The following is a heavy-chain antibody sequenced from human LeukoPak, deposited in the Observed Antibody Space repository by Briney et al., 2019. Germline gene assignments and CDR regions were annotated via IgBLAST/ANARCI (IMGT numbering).Heavy chain of an antibody. D-gene: IGHD1-14*01. V-gene: IGHV4-34*01. J-gene: IGHJ4*02. CDR3: ARFGIPGFDY. CDR1: GGSFSGYY. CDR2: INHSGST. Sequence: SETLSLTCAVYGGSFSGYYWSWIRQPPGKGLEWIGEINHSGSTNYNPSLKSRVTISVDTSKNQFSLKLSSVTAADTAVYYCARFGIPGFDYWGQGTLVTVSS.